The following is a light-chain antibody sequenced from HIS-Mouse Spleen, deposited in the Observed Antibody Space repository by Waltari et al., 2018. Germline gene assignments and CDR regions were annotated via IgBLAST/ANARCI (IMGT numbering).Light chain of an antibody. V-gene: IGLV3-10*01. CDR2: EDS. J-gene: IGLJ2*01. Sequence: SYELTQPPSVSVSPGQTARITCSGDALPKKDAXWYQQXSGQAPVLVIYEDSKRPSGIPERFSGSSSGTMATLTISGAQVEDEADYYCYSTDSSGNHRVFGXGTKLTVL. CDR1: ALPKKD. CDR3: YSTDSSGNHRV.